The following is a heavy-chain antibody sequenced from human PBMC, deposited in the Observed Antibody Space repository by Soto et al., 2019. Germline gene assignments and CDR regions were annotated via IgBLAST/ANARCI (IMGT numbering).Heavy chain of an antibody. D-gene: IGHD3-22*01. Sequence: PTETPSLTCKVSGGSIASLSYYWGWIRQPPGKGLEWIGSLYYSGSTFYNPSLKSRVTVSVDTSKNQFSLKLSFVTAADTAVYYCARNYYDGSGYYFCGQGILVTVSA. V-gene: IGHV4-39*01. CDR3: ARNYYDGSGYYF. J-gene: IGHJ1*01. CDR1: GGSIASLSYY. CDR2: LYYSGST.